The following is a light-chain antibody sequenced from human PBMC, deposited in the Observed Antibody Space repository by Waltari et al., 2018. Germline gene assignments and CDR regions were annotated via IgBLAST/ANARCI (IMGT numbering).Light chain of an antibody. Sequence: EIVMTQSPATLSVSPGERATLSCRASQSVGNNLAWYQQKRGQAPRLLIYGASTRTTGSPARFSGSGSGTEFTLTISSLQSEDFAVYFCQQYNNWPPVTFGQGTKLEIK. CDR2: GAS. CDR1: QSVGNN. CDR3: QQYNNWPPVT. V-gene: IGKV3-15*01. J-gene: IGKJ2*01.